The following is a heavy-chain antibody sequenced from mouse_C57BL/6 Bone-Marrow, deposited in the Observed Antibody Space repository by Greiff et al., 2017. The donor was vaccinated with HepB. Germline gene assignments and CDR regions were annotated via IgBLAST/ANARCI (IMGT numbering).Heavy chain of an antibody. CDR1: GFTFSDAW. Sequence: EVKVVESGGGLVQPGGSMKLSCAASGFTFSDAWMDWVRQSPEKGLEWVAEIRNKANNHATYYAESVKGRFTISRDDSKSSVYLQMNSLRAEDTGIYYCTPDYDYDGVFAYWGQGTLVTVSA. CDR3: TPDYDYDGVFAY. CDR2: IRNKANNHAT. J-gene: IGHJ3*01. D-gene: IGHD2-4*01. V-gene: IGHV6-6*01.